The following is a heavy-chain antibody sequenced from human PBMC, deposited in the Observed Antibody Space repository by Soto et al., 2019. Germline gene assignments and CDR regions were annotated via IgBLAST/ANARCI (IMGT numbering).Heavy chain of an antibody. D-gene: IGHD5-18*01. CDR1: GGTFSTYA. CDR3: ASGIQLWLRRINNGYSG. Sequence: QVQLVQSGAEVKKPESSVKVSCKAPGGTFSTYAISWVLQAPGQGLEWMGGILPMFGTANYAQRFQDRVTITADESTNTVYMALSSLRSEDTAVYFCASGIQLWLRRINNGYSGWGQGTLVTVSS. CDR2: ILPMFGTA. J-gene: IGHJ4*02. V-gene: IGHV1-69*12.